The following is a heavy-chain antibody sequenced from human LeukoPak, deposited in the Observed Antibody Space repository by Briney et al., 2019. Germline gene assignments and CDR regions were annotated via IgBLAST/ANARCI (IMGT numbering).Heavy chain of an antibody. Sequence: GGSLRLSCAASGFTFSSYAMSWVRQAPGKALEWVSAISGSGGSTYYADSVRGRFTISRDNSKNTVSLQMESLRAEDTALYYCAKDYAVGSIDYWGQGTLVTVSS. CDR2: ISGSGGST. D-gene: IGHD3-16*01. CDR1: GFTFSSYA. V-gene: IGHV3-23*01. J-gene: IGHJ4*02. CDR3: AKDYAVGSIDY.